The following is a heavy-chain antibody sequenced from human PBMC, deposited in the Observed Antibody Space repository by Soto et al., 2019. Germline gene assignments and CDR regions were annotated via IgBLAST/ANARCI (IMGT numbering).Heavy chain of an antibody. V-gene: IGHV3-33*01. CDR2: IWYDGSNK. CDR3: ARDPAYYDFWSGVPYYYYGMDV. Sequence: QVQLVESGGGVVQPGRSLRLSCAASGFTFSSYGMHWVRQAPGKGLEWVAVIWYDGSNKYYADSVKGRFTISRDNSKNPLYLQMNSLRAEDTAVYYCARDPAYYDFWSGVPYYYYGMDVWGQGTTVTVSS. J-gene: IGHJ6*02. CDR1: GFTFSSYG. D-gene: IGHD3-3*01.